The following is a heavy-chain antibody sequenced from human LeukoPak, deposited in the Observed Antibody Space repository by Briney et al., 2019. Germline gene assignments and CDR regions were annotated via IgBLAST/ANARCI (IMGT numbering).Heavy chain of an antibody. Sequence: ASVKVSCKASGYTFTSYYMHWVRQAPGQGLEWMGIINPSGGSTSYAQKFQGRVTMTRDTSTSTAYMELSSLRSEDTAVYYCAREEGGSYLPHWYFDLWGRGTLVTVSS. CDR3: AREEGGSYLPHWYFDL. J-gene: IGHJ2*01. CDR1: GYTFTSYY. V-gene: IGHV1-46*01. CDR2: INPSGGST. D-gene: IGHD1-26*01.